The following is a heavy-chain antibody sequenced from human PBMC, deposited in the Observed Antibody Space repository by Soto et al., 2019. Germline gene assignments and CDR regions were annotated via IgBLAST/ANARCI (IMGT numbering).Heavy chain of an antibody. CDR2: ISLSSATI. D-gene: IGHD2-21*01. J-gene: IGHJ4*02. Sequence: EVQLVESGGGLVQPGGSLRLSCVASGFTFSSYNMNWVRQAPGKGLEWVSYISLSSATIYYADSVKGRFTISRDNAKNSLYLQMNSLRDDDTALYYCARHGGVNSLDYWGQGTLVTVSS. V-gene: IGHV3-48*02. CDR1: GFTFSSYN. CDR3: ARHGGVNSLDY.